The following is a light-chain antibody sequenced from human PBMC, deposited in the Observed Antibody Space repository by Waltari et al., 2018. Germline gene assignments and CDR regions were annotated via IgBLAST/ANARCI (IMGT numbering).Light chain of an antibody. CDR2: AAS. Sequence: DIQMTQSPSSLSASVGDRVTITCRASQSIRNYLNWYQEKPGKAPTPLIYAASSLQSGVPSRCSGSGSATDFTLTTSSQQPEEFATYYCQQSYSTPRTCGQGTKLEIK. CDR3: QQSYSTPRT. V-gene: IGKV1-39*01. CDR1: QSIRNY. J-gene: IGKJ2*01.